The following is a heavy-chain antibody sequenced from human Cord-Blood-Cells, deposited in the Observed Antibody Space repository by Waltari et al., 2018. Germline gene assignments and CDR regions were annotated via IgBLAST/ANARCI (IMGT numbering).Heavy chain of an antibody. V-gene: IGHV1-69*01. CDR3: AGWELLRYYYYGMDV. CDR1: GGTFSSYA. J-gene: IGHJ6*02. D-gene: IGHD1-26*01. CDR2: IIPIFGTA. Sequence: QVQLVQSGAEVKKPGSSVKVSCKASGGTFSSYALSWVRLAPGQGLEWMGGIIPIFGTANYAQKFQGRVTITADESTSTAYMELSSLRSEDTAVYYCAGWELLRYYYYGMDVWGQGTTVTVSS.